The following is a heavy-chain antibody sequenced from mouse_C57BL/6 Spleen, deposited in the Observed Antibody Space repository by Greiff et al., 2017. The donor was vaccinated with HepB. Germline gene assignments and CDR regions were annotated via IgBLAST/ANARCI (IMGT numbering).Heavy chain of an antibody. J-gene: IGHJ3*01. V-gene: IGHV10-1*01. D-gene: IGHD2-3*01. Sequence: EVQLVESGGGLVQPKGSLKLSCAASGFSFNTYAMNWVRQAPGKGLEWVARIRSKSNNYATYYADSVKDRFTISRDDSESMLYLQMNNLKTEDTAMYYCVRHIYDGCFAYWGQGTLVTVSA. CDR2: IRSKSNNYAT. CDR3: VRHIYDGCFAY. CDR1: GFSFNTYA.